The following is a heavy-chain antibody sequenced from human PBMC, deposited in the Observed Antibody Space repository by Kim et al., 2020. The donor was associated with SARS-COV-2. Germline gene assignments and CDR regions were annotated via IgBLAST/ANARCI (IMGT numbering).Heavy chain of an antibody. Sequence: GGSLRLSCAASGFTFSSYWMHWVRQAPGKGLVWVSRINSDGGTTSYADSVKGRFTISRDNANSTLYLQMNSLRAEDTAVYYCASRRYTGTYYYFDYWGQGTLVTVSS. J-gene: IGHJ4*02. CDR3: ASRRYTGTYYYFDY. V-gene: IGHV3-74*01. CDR1: GFTFSSYW. D-gene: IGHD1-26*01. CDR2: INSDGGTT.